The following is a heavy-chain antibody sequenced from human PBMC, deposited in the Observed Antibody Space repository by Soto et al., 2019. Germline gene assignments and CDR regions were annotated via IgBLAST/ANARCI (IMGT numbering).Heavy chain of an antibody. CDR2: IYYSGST. CDR3: ARDGSSRWPRAYYDFGMDV. J-gene: IGHJ6*02. Sequence: PSETLSLTCTVSGGSVSSYYWSWIRQPPGKGLEWIGYIYYSGSTNYNPSLKSRVTISVDTSKNQFSLKLSSATAADTAVYYCARDGSSRWPRAYYDFGMDVWGQGTTVTVSS. CDR1: GGSVSSYY. V-gene: IGHV4-59*02. D-gene: IGHD6-13*01.